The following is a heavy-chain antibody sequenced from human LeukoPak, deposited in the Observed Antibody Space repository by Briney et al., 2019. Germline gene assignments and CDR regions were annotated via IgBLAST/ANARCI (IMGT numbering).Heavy chain of an antibody. D-gene: IGHD3-10*01. CDR3: AKDYRGQDSLFDY. V-gene: IGHV3-23*01. CDR1: GFTFSSFA. Sequence: PGGSLRLSCAASGFTFSSFAMSWVRQAPGKGLEWGSGISVTGGTTWHADSVKGRLTISRDNSKNTLYLQMNTLRAEDTAIYYCAKDYRGQDSLFDYWGQGTLVIVSS. J-gene: IGHJ4*02. CDR2: ISVTGGTT.